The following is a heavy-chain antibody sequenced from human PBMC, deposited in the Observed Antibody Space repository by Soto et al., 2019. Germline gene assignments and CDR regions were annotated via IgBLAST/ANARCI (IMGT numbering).Heavy chain of an antibody. CDR3: ARSITIFGVVIHDAFDI. D-gene: IGHD3-3*01. J-gene: IGHJ3*02. V-gene: IGHV4-34*01. CDR2: MNHSGST. Sequence: QVQLQQWGAGLLKPSETLSLTGAVYGGSFSGYYWSWIRQPPGKALEWIGEMNHSGSTNYNPSLKSRVTISVDTSKNQFSLKLSSVNAADTAVYYCARSITIFGVVIHDAFDIWGQGTMVIVSS. CDR1: GGSFSGYY.